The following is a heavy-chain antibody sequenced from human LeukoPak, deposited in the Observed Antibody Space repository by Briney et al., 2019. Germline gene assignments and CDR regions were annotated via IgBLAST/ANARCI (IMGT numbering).Heavy chain of an antibody. D-gene: IGHD3-9*01. V-gene: IGHV3-21*01. CDR1: GFTFSSYG. CDR3: ARELDYDILTGYWGSDY. J-gene: IGHJ4*02. CDR2: ISSSSSYI. Sequence: PGRSLRLSCAASGFTFSSYGMNWVRQAPGKGLEWVSSISSSSSYIYYADSVKGRFTISRDNAKNSLYLQMNSLRAEDTAVYYCARELDYDILTGYWGSDYWGQGTLVTVSS.